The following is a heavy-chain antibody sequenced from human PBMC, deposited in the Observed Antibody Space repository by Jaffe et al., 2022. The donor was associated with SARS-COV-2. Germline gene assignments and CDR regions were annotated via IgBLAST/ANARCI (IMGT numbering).Heavy chain of an antibody. J-gene: IGHJ4*02. CDR1: GGSISGNTYY. CDR3: ARLRGKWATPSAGDY. CDR2: FYYSGST. D-gene: IGHD1-26*01. Sequence: QLQLQESGPGLLKPSETLSLTCTVSGGSISGNTYYWGWIRQPPGKGLEWIGSFYYSGSTYYNPSLKSRVTISVDTSKNQFSLKLNSMTAADTAVYYCARLRGKWATPSAGDYWGQGTLVTVSS. V-gene: IGHV4-39*01.